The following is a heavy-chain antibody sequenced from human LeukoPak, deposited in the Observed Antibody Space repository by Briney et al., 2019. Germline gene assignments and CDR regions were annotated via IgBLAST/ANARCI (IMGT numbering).Heavy chain of an antibody. J-gene: IGHJ4*02. V-gene: IGHV3-66*01. CDR3: ARGALGAAGRLDY. CDR1: GFTVSGNY. D-gene: IGHD6-13*01. Sequence: GGSLRLSCAASGFTVSGNYMNWVRQAPGKGLEWVSVIYSGGTAYYADSVKGRFTISRDNSKNTLYLQLNSLRVEDTAVYYCARGALGAAGRLDYWGQGTLVTVSS. CDR2: IYSGGTA.